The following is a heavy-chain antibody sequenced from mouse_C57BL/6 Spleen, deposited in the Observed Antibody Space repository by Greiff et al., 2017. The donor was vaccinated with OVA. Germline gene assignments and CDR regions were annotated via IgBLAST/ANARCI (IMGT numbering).Heavy chain of an antibody. Sequence: DVHLVESEGGLVQPGSSMKLSCTASGFTFSDYYMAWVRQVPEKGLEWVANINYDGSSTYYLDSLKSRFIISRDNAKNILYLQMRSLKSEEKEKYECERESNFDGEEGGEGNRGTG. CDR2: INYDGSST. CDR3: ERESNFDGEEGGEGN. J-gene: IGHJ1*03. CDR1: GFTFSDYY. V-gene: IGHV5-16*01. D-gene: IGHD2-5*01.